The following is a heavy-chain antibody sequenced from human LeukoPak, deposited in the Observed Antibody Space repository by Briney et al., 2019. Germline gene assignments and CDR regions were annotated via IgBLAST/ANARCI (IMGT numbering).Heavy chain of an antibody. Sequence: ASVKVSCKASGYTFTSYGISWVRQAPGQGLEWMGWISAYNGNTNYAQKLQGRVTMTTDTSTSTAYMELRSLRSDDTDVYYCARDRSQRIAAAGTLSDYWGQGTLVTVSS. V-gene: IGHV1-18*01. CDR2: ISAYNGNT. D-gene: IGHD6-13*01. CDR1: GYTFTSYG. J-gene: IGHJ4*02. CDR3: ARDRSQRIAAAGTLSDY.